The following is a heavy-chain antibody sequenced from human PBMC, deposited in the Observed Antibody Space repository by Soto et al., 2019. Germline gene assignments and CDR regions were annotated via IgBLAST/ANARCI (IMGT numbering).Heavy chain of an antibody. CDR1: GDSISTDY. V-gene: IGHV4-59*08. CDR3: AKNWNWGSLVH. CDR2: IYYGGST. D-gene: IGHD7-27*01. Sequence: PSETLSLTCTVSGDSISTDYWSWIRQSPGKGLEWIGFIYYGGSTNYNPSLKSRVTISVDTPKNQFSLKLSSVTAADTAVYYCAKNWNWGSLVHWGQGTLGTVS. J-gene: IGHJ4*02.